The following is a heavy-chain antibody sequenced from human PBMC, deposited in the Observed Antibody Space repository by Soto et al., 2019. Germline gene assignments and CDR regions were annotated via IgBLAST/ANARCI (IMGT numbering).Heavy chain of an antibody. V-gene: IGHV3-23*01. D-gene: IGHD3-3*01. CDR3: AKEGTIFGDFHY. CDR1: GFTFSIYA. Sequence: EVQLLESGGGLVQPGGSLRLSCAASGFTFSIYAMSWVRQAPGKGLEWVSAISDSGGSTYYADSVKGRFTISRDNAKNTLYLQMNSQRAEDTAVYYCAKEGTIFGDFHYWGQGTLVTVSS. J-gene: IGHJ4*02. CDR2: ISDSGGST.